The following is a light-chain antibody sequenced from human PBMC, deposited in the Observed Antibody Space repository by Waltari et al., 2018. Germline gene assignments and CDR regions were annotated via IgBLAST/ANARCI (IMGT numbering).Light chain of an antibody. Sequence: EIMLTQSPGTLSLSPGERATLSCRASQNINKYLAWYQQKPGQAPRLLIYDASSRATGIPDRFSGSGSGTDFSLTISRLEPEDFAVYYCQKYGSLPATFGQGTKVEIK. J-gene: IGKJ1*01. CDR3: QKYGSLPAT. CDR2: DAS. CDR1: QNINKY. V-gene: IGKV3-20*01.